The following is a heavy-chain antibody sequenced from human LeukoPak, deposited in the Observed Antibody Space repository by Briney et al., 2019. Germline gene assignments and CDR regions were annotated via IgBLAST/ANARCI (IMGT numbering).Heavy chain of an antibody. CDR2: IYYSGST. Sequence: SETLSLTCTVSGGSISSYYWIWIRQPPGKGLEGIGYIYYSGSTNYNPSLKSRVTISVDTSKNQFSLKLSSVTAAGTAVYYCAREYTDGWLSGYWGQGTLVTVSS. D-gene: IGHD6-19*01. CDR3: AREYTDGWLSGY. V-gene: IGHV4-59*01. J-gene: IGHJ4*02. CDR1: GGSISSYY.